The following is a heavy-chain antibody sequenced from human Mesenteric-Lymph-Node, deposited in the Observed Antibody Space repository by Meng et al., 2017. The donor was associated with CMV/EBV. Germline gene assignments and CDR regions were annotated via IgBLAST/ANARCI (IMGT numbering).Heavy chain of an antibody. V-gene: IGHV4-34*01. CDR2: INHSGVP. Sequence: QVQLQQWGAGLLKPSETLSLTCAVYGGSFSGYYWRWIRQPPGKGLEWIGEINHSGVPNYNPSLKSRVTISLDRSKNQFSLKLSSVTAEDTAVYYCARGSDIPVNNYWGQGTPVTVSS. CDR1: GGSFSGYY. J-gene: IGHJ4*02. D-gene: IGHD2-15*01. CDR3: ARGSDIPVNNY.